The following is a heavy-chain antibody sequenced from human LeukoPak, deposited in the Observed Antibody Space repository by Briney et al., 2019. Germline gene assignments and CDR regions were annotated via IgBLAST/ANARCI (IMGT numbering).Heavy chain of an antibody. CDR2: INPHSGGT. Sequence: ASVKVSCKASEFTFTGYYIHWVRQAPGQGLEWMGYINPHSGGTNSPQKSQGRVTMTTDTSISAAYMELSSLIPDDTAMYYCVREGNELLSKNFDYWGQGTLVTVSS. D-gene: IGHD2-21*02. V-gene: IGHV1-2*02. CDR1: EFTFTGYY. CDR3: VREGNELLSKNFDY. J-gene: IGHJ4*02.